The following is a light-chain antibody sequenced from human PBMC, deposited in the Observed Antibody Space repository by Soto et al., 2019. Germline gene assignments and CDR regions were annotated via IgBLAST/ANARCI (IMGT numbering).Light chain of an antibody. CDR2: GAS. J-gene: IGKJ1*01. V-gene: IGKV1-5*01. CDR3: QHYRRNTWS. CDR1: QSVGTW. Sequence: DIPMTQSPSTLSASVGGRVTITCRVSQSVGTWVAWYQQKPGKAPKLLIYGASNLESGVPSRFSGSGSGTEFTLTITTLQPDDFATYFCQHYRRNTWSFGPGTKVDI.